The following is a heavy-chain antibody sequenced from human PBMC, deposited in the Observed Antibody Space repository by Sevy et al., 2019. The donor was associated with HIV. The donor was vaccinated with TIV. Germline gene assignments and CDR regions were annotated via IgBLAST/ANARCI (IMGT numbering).Heavy chain of an antibody. CDR1: GFSFSQYS. V-gene: IGHV3-48*02. Sequence: GGSLRLSCAASGFSFSQYSMNWVRQAPGKGLEWLSYISGSSGTIYYAGSVKGRFTISRDNVKNSVYLQMNSLRDEESAVYYCARVVLYYDANYCDFWGQGALVTVSS. CDR3: ARVVLYYDANYCDF. CDR2: ISGSSGTI. D-gene: IGHD3-22*01. J-gene: IGHJ4*02.